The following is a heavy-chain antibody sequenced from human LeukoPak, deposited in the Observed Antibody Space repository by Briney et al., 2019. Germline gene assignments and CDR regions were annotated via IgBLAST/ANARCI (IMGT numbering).Heavy chain of an antibody. CDR2: ISAYNGNT. D-gene: IGHD3-9*01. J-gene: IGHJ4*02. CDR1: GGTFSSYA. Sequence: GASVKVSCKASGGTFSSYAISWVRQAPGQGLEWMGWISAYNGNTNYAQKLQGRVTMTTDTSTSTAYMELRSLRSDDTAVYYCARERDYDILTGYAGPDYWGQGTLVTVSS. CDR3: ARERDYDILTGYAGPDY. V-gene: IGHV1-18*01.